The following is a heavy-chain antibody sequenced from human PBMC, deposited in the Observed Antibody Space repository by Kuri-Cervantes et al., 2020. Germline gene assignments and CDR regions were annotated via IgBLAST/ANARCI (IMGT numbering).Heavy chain of an antibody. CDR1: GFTFSSYW. V-gene: IGHV3-74*01. CDR3: ASEYSSGWSDSVEYFQH. Sequence: GESLKISCAASGFTFSSYWMHWVRQAPGKGLVWVSRINSDGSSTSYADSVKGRFTISRDNAKNSLYLQMNSLRAEDTAVYYCASEYSSGWSDSVEYFQHWGQGTPVTVSS. J-gene: IGHJ1*01. D-gene: IGHD6-19*01. CDR2: INSDGSST.